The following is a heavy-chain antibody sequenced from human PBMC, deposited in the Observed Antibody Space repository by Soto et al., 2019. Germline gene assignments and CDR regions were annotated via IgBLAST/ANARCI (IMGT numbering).Heavy chain of an antibody. CDR1: GYTFTSCG. CDR3: ARHGNGDDY. J-gene: IGHJ4*02. Sequence: GASVKVSCKASGYTFTSCGVNWVRQAPGQGLEWMGWIRSYNNSTNYAQKLQGRVTMTTDTSTNTAYMELRSLRSDDTAVYYCARHGNGDDYWGQGTLVTVSS. V-gene: IGHV1-18*01. CDR2: IRSYNNST. D-gene: IGHD2-8*01.